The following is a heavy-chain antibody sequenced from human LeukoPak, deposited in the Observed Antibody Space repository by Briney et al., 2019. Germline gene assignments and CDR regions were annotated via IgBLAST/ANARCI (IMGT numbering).Heavy chain of an antibody. CDR2: ISSSSSTV. D-gene: IGHD2-2*02. Sequence: GGSLRLSCAASGFTFSSYSMNWVRQAPGKGLEWVSYISSSSSTVYYADSVKGRFTISRDNAKNSLYLQMNSLRAEDTAVYYCARDLRYCSSTSCYRGVDYWGQGTLVTVSS. CDR3: ARDLRYCSSTSCYRGVDY. J-gene: IGHJ4*02. CDR1: GFTFSSYS. V-gene: IGHV3-48*04.